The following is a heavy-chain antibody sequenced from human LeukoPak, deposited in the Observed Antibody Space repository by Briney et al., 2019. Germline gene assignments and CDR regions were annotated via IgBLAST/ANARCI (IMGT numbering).Heavy chain of an antibody. Sequence: ASVKVSCKASGYTFTGYYMHWVRQAPGQGLEWMGWINPNSGGTNNAQKFQGRVTMTRDTSISTAYMELSRLRSDDTAVYYCANLGRSGSYSDYWGQGTLVTVSS. CDR1: GYTFTGYY. CDR3: ANLGRSGSYSDY. J-gene: IGHJ4*02. D-gene: IGHD3-10*01. CDR2: INPNSGGT. V-gene: IGHV1-2*02.